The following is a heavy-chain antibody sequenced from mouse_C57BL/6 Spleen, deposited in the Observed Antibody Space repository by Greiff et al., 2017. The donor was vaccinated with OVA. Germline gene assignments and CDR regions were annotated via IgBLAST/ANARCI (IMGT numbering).Heavy chain of an antibody. J-gene: IGHJ4*01. Sequence: QVQLQQPGAELVKPGASVKLSCKASGYTFTSYWMHWVKQRPGQGLEWIGMIHPNSGSTNYNEKFKSKATLTVDKSSSTAYMQLSSLTSEDSAVYYCARCGYDDYAMDYWGQGTSVTVSS. CDR3: ARCGYDDYAMDY. V-gene: IGHV1-64*01. D-gene: IGHD2-2*01. CDR1: GYTFTSYW. CDR2: IHPNSGST.